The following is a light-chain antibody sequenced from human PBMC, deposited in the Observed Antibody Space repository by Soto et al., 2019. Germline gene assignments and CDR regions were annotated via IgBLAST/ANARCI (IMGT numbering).Light chain of an antibody. J-gene: IGKJ2*01. CDR3: QQRISWPPYT. CDR2: GAS. CDR1: QSVRSN. Sequence: EIVMTQSPATLSVSPGVRATVSCRASQSVRSNLAWYQQKPGQAPRLLIYGASTRATGIPARFSGSGSGTEFTLTINSLQSEDFAIYYCQQRISWPPYTFGQGTKVDIK. V-gene: IGKV3-15*01.